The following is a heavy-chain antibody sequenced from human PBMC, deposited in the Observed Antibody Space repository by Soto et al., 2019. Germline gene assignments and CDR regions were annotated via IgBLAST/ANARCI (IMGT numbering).Heavy chain of an antibody. D-gene: IGHD3-10*01. Sequence: QVQLVQSGAEVKKPGSSVKVSCKTSGGTFSTYAISWVRQAPGQGLEWMGGLIPIFGTTNYAQKFQGRVTITADESTSTAYMELSSLRCEDTAVYYCARVSRDRNYRNYYGSESSVLKWFYPWGQGTLVTVSS. V-gene: IGHV1-69*01. J-gene: IGHJ5*02. CDR1: GGTFSTYA. CDR3: ARVSRDRNYRNYYGSESSVLKWFYP. CDR2: LIPIFGTT.